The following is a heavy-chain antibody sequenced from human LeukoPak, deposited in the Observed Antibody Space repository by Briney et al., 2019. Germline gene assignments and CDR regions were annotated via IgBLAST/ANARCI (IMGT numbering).Heavy chain of an antibody. CDR2: IYYSGST. J-gene: IGHJ4*02. D-gene: IGHD3-22*01. V-gene: IGHV4-39*07. CDR3: ARDPTYYYDSSGYYYLDY. Sequence: SETLSLTCTVSGGSISSRSYYWGWIRQPPGKGLEWIGSIYYSGSTYYNPSLQSRVTISVDTSKNQFSLKLSSVTAADTAVYYCARDPTYYYDSSGYYYLDYWGQGTLVTVSS. CDR1: GGSISSRSYY.